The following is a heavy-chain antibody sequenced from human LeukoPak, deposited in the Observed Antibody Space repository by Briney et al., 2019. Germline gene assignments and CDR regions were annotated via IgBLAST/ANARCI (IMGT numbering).Heavy chain of an antibody. CDR3: ARNIAAAGTYTDDY. Sequence: PGGSLRLSCAASGFTFSSYSMNWVRRAPGKGLEWVSSISSSSSYIYYADSVKGRFTISRDNAKNSLYLQMNSLRAEDTAVYYCARNIAAAGTYTDDYWGQGTLVTVSS. D-gene: IGHD6-13*01. J-gene: IGHJ4*02. CDR1: GFTFSSYS. CDR2: ISSSSSYI. V-gene: IGHV3-21*01.